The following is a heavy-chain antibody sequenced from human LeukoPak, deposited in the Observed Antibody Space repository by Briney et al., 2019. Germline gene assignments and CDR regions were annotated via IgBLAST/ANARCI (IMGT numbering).Heavy chain of an antibody. CDR3: AKGLEDYDFWSGDR. V-gene: IGHV3-23*01. CDR1: GFTFSSYA. CDR2: ISGSGGST. J-gene: IGHJ5*02. D-gene: IGHD3-3*01. Sequence: GGSLRLSCAASGFTFSSYAMSWVRQAPGKGLEWVSAISGSGGSTYYADPVKGRFTISRDNSKNTLYLQMNSLRAEDTAVYYCAKGLEDYDFWSGDRWGQGTLVTVSS.